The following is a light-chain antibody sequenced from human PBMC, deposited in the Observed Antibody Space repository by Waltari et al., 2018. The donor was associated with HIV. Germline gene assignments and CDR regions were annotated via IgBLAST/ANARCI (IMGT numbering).Light chain of an antibody. J-gene: IGLJ3*02. V-gene: IGLV1-40*01. CDR1: SSNIGAGSD. CDR3: QSFDIRLRGWV. Sequence: QSVLTQPPSMSGAPGQTVTIPCTGSSSNIGAGSDVHWYQQVPGRAPRLLIHANYNRPPGVPERFSASKSGTSASLTISVLQAEDDAYYFCQSFDIRLRGWVFGGGARVTVL. CDR2: ANY.